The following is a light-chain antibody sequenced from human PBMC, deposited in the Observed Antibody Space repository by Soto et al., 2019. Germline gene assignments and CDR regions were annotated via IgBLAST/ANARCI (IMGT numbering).Light chain of an antibody. J-gene: IGLJ2*01. V-gene: IGLV2-11*01. Sequence: QSALTQPRSVSGSPGQSVTISCTGTSSDVGAYRYVSWYQQFPGKAPKLILYDVNKRPSGVPHRFSGSKSDNTASLTISGLQAEDEADYYCSSYAGSYTVVFGGGTKLTVL. CDR2: DVN. CDR1: SSDVGAYRY. CDR3: SSYAGSYTVV.